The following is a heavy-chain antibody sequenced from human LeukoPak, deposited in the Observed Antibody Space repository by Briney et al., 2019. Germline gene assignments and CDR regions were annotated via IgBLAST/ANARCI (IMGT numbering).Heavy chain of an antibody. CDR3: ARDFLWGSGSR. V-gene: IGHV3-74*01. D-gene: IGHD3-10*01. CDR2: ISTDGSST. J-gene: IGHJ4*02. Sequence: GGSLRLSCAASGFTFSSYWMRWVRQAPGKGLVWVSRISTDGSSTSYADFVKGRFTISRDNAKNTLFLQMNSLRAEDTAVYYCARDFLWGSGSRWGQGTLVTVSS. CDR1: GFTFSSYW.